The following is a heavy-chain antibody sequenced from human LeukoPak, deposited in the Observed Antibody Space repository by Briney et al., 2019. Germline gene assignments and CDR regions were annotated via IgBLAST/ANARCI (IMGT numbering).Heavy chain of an antibody. CDR2: INHSGST. CDR3: ARVLNWGSFNYYFGMGV. Sequence: SETLSLTCAVYGGSFSGYYWSWIRQPPGKGLEWIGEINHSGSTNYNPSLRGRVAISVDTPKNQFSLKLSSVTAADTAVYYCARVLNWGSFNYYFGMGVWGQGTTVTVSS. V-gene: IGHV4-34*01. J-gene: IGHJ6*02. CDR1: GGSFSGYY. D-gene: IGHD7-27*01.